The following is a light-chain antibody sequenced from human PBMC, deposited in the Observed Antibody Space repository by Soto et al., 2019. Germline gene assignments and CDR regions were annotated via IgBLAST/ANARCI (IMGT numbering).Light chain of an antibody. CDR1: SSDVGGYKY. J-gene: IGLJ2*01. Sequence: QSVLTQPASVSGSPGQSITISCTGTSSDVGGYKYVSWYQQHPGKAPKLMIYEVSNRPSGVSNRFSGSKSGNTASLIISGLQVEDEADYYCSSYTTSSTLGVVFGGGTQLTVL. CDR2: EVS. CDR3: SSYTTSSTLGVV. V-gene: IGLV2-14*01.